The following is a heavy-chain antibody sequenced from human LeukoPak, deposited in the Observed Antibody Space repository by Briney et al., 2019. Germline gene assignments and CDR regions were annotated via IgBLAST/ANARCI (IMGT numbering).Heavy chain of an antibody. Sequence: SVKVSCKASGGTFSSYAISWVRQAPGQGLEWMGGIIPIFGTANYAQKSQGRVTITADESPSTAYMELSSLRSEDPAVYYCASEQGADFWSGYPNYYYGMDVWGQGTTVTVSS. CDR3: ASEQGADFWSGYPNYYYGMDV. CDR1: GGTFSSYA. D-gene: IGHD3-3*01. V-gene: IGHV1-69*13. J-gene: IGHJ6*02. CDR2: IIPIFGTA.